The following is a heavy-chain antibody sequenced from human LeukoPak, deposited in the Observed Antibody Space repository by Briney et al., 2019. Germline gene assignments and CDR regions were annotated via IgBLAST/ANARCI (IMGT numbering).Heavy chain of an antibody. Sequence: GGSLRLSCAASGFAFSSYYMHWVRQAPGKGLVWVSRINSDGTSTTYADSVKGRFTISRDNAKDALYLQMNSLRAEDTAVYYCARVACVAAAGTCGADYYYYMDVWGKGTTVTVSS. J-gene: IGHJ6*03. CDR1: GFAFSSYY. CDR2: INSDGTST. V-gene: IGHV3-74*01. CDR3: ARVACVAAAGTCGADYYYYMDV. D-gene: IGHD6-13*01.